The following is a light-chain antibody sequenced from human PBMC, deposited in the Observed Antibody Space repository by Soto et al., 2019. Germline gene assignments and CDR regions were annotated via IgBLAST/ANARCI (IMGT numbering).Light chain of an antibody. CDR2: KVS. CDR1: QSLVHSDGIAY. V-gene: IGKV2-30*02. Sequence: DVVMTQSPLSLPVTLGQPASISCRSNQSLVHSDGIAYFSWFQQRPGRSPRRLIYKVSNRDSGVAAIFSGRGSVTDFALKISRVDADDVGVYFCMQGTLWPITFGQGTRLEMK. J-gene: IGKJ5*01. CDR3: MQGTLWPIT.